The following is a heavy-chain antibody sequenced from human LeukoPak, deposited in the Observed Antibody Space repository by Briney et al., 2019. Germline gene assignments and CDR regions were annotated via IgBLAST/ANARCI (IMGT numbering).Heavy chain of an antibody. J-gene: IGHJ4*02. CDR1: GFTFSSYC. CDR3: AGFGTRGY. CDR2: ISSSSSTI. D-gene: IGHD3-10*01. V-gene: IGHV3-48*02. Sequence: GGSLRLSCAASGFTFSSYCINWVRQAPGKGLEWVSYISSSSSTIYYADSVKGRFTITRDNDKNSLYLQMNSLRDEDTAVYYCAGFGTRGYWGQGTLVTVSS.